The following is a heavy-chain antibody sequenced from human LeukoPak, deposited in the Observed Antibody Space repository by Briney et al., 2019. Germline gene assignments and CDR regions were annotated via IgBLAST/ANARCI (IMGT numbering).Heavy chain of an antibody. CDR1: GGSISSGGYY. D-gene: IGHD6-13*01. Sequence: SQTLSLTCTVSGGSISSGGYYWSWIRQHPGKGLEWIGYIYYSGSTYYNPSLKSRVTISVDTSKNQFSLKLSSVTAADTAVYYCARDTAAATIDYWGQGTLVTVSS. J-gene: IGHJ4*02. CDR2: IYYSGST. CDR3: ARDTAAATIDY. V-gene: IGHV4-31*03.